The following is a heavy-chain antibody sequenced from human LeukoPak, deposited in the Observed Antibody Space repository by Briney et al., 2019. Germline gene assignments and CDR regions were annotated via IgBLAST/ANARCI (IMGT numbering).Heavy chain of an antibody. V-gene: IGHV4-34*01. Sequence: SETLSLTCAVYGGSFSGYYWSWIRQPPGKGLEWIGEINHSGSTNYNPSLKSRVTISVDTSKNQFSLKLSSVTAADTAVYYCARSVVVITLDYFDYWGQGTLVTVSS. CDR1: GGSFSGYY. CDR2: INHSGST. CDR3: ARSVVVITLDYFDY. J-gene: IGHJ4*02. D-gene: IGHD3-22*01.